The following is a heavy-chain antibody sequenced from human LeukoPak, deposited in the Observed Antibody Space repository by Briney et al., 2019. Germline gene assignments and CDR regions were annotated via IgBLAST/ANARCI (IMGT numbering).Heavy chain of an antibody. CDR2: IKSKTDGGTT. J-gene: IGHJ4*02. CDR3: TTDPYGDGWY. V-gene: IGHV3-15*01. Sequence: ETLSLTCTVSGGSISSYYWSWIRQPAGKGLEWVGRIKSKTDGGTTDYAAPVKGRFTISRDDSKNTLYLQMNSLKTEDTAVYYCTTDPYGDGWYWGQGTLVTVSS. D-gene: IGHD4-17*01. CDR1: GGSISSYY.